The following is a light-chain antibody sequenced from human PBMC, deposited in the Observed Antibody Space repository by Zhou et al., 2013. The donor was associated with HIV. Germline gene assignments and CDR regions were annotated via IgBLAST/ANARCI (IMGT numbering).Light chain of an antibody. V-gene: IGKV1-17*01. J-gene: IGKJ2*03. CDR2: KIF. CDR1: QGIGND. CDR3: QQYSSYPPYS. Sequence: DIQMTQSPSSLSASVGDRVTITCRASQGIGNDLSWYQQKPGKAPKRLIYKIFSLQSGVPSRFSGSGSGTDFTLTISCLQSEDFATYYCQQYSSYPPYSFGQGTKLEIK.